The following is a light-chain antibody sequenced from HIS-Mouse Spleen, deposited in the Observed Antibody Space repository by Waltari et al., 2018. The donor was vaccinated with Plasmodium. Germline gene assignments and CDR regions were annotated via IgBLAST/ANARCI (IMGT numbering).Light chain of an antibody. V-gene: IGLV3-21*02. J-gene: IGLJ2*01. CDR3: QVWDSSSDHVV. Sequence: SYVLTQPPSVSVAPGQTARITLGGDQMGSKIVQGYQQKPGQAPVLVVYDDSDRPSGIPERFSGSNSGNTATLTISRVEAGDEADYYCQVWDSSSDHVVFGGGTKLTVL. CDR1: QMGSKI. CDR2: DDS.